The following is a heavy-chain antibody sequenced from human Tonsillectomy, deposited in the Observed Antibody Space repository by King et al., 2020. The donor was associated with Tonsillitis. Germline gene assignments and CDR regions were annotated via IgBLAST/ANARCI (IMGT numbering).Heavy chain of an antibody. CDR3: ATDEAAMLDF. CDR2: IYGGGIN. Sequence: VQLVESGGGLVQPGGSLRLSCAASGLTVSSYHKHWVRQAPGEGLEWVSVIYGGGINSYSDSVKGRFTVSRDNSKNTVSLQMRSLRVEDTAVYYCATDEAAMLDFWGQGTLVTVSS. J-gene: IGHJ4*02. CDR1: GLTVSSYH. D-gene: IGHD2-2*01. V-gene: IGHV3-66*01.